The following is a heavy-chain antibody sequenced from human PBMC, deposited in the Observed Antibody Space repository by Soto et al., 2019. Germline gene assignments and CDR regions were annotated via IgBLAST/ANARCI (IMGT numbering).Heavy chain of an antibody. V-gene: IGHV3-33*01. J-gene: IGHJ6*03. CDR2: IWYDGSNK. CDR1: GFTFNSYV. CDR3: AREMQTTGETYYYYYYMDV. D-gene: IGHD4-17*01. Sequence: PGGSLRLSCAASGFTFNSYVMHWVRQAPGKGLEWVAVIWYDGSNKYYADSVKGRFTISRDNSKNTLYLQMNSLRAEDTAVYYCAREMQTTGETYYYYYYMDVWGKGTTVTVSS.